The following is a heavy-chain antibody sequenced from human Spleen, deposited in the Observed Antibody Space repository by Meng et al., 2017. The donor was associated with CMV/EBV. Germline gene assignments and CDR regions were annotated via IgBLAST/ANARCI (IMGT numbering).Heavy chain of an antibody. V-gene: IGHV1-46*01. J-gene: IGHJ6*02. CDR3: ARLQVSGTNYHYFGIDV. CDR2: LNPTDGSA. Sequence: ASVKVSCKASGYTFTTYYMHWVRQAPGQGLEWMGILNPTDGSANYAQKFQGRVSMTRDTSTSTLYLDLSSLKSDDTAVYYCARLQVSGTNYHYFGIDVWGQGTTVTVSS. D-gene: IGHD1-7*01. CDR1: GYTFTTYY.